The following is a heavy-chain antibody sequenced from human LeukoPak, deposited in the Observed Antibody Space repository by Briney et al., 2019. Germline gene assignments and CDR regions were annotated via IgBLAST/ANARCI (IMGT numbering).Heavy chain of an antibody. CDR2: MFYSGNT. CDR3: ARDQEHCSGTSCYPYWYDS. D-gene: IGHD2-2*01. J-gene: IGHJ5*01. CDR1: GASITSYH. Sequence: SETLSLTCTVSGASITSYHWSWIRQPAEKGLEWIGRMFYSGNTDYNPSLKSRLTMSIDTSKNQFSLKLSSVTAADTAVYFCARDQEHCSGTSCYPYWYDSWGQGTLVTVSS. V-gene: IGHV4-4*07.